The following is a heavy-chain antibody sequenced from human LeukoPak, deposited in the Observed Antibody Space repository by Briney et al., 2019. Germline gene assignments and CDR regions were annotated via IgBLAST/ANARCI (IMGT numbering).Heavy chain of an antibody. V-gene: IGHV3-49*04. Sequence: GGSLRLSCTASGFTFGDYAMSWVRQAPGKGLEWVGFIRSKAYGGTTEYAASVKGRFTISRDDSKSIAYLQMNSLKTEDTAVYYCTRDSLVVERRRFDYWGQGTLVTVSS. CDR2: IRSKAYGGTT. J-gene: IGHJ4*02. D-gene: IGHD2-15*01. CDR1: GFTFGDYA. CDR3: TRDSLVVERRRFDY.